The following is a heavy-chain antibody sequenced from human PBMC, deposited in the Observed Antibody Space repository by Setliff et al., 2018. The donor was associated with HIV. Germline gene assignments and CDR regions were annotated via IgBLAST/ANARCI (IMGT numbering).Heavy chain of an antibody. D-gene: IGHD2-2*02. J-gene: IGHJ4*02. CDR3: ARGYHLLNPDY. V-gene: IGHV4-31*03. CDR1: GGSISSGGYY. Sequence: SETLSLTCTVSGGSISSGGYYWNWIRQHPGEGLEWIGYIYYSGSTYYNPSLKSRVAISVDTSTNQFSLKLSSVTAADTAVYYCARGYHLLNPDYWGQGTLVTVSS. CDR2: IYYSGST.